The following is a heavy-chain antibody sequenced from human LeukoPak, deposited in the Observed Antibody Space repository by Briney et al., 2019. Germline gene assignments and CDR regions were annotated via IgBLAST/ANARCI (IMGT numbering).Heavy chain of an antibody. Sequence: PGGSLRLSCAASGFTFSTYAMNWVRQAPGKGLEWVSTISGSGGSTYYADSVKGRFTISRDDSKNTLYLQINSLRAEDTAVYYCAKASHNTYYFDNSAYWRGGSFDYWGQGTLVTVSS. V-gene: IGHV3-23*01. CDR3: AKASHNTYYFDNSAYWRGGSFDY. J-gene: IGHJ4*02. CDR2: ISGSGGST. D-gene: IGHD3-22*01. CDR1: GFTFSTYA.